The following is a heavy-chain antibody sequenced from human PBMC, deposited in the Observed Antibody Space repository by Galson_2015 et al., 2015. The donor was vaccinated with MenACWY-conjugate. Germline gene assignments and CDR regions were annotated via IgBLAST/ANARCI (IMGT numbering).Heavy chain of an antibody. CDR2: IHYSGRT. J-gene: IGHJ5*02. CDR3: ARDYYGSESYIGVWFDP. V-gene: IGHV4-4*02. D-gene: IGHD3-10*01. Sequence: IHYSGRTNYNPSLRSRFTISVDKSKNQFFLKVTSVTAADTAVYYCARDYYGSESYIGVWFDPWGQGTLVTVSS.